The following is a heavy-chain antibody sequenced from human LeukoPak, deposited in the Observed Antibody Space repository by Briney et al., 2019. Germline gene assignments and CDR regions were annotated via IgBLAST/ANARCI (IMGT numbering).Heavy chain of an antibody. V-gene: IGHV3-53*01. Sequence: GGSLRLSCAASGFTVSSHYMSWVRQAPGKGLEWVSVIQTGGTIYYAASVQGRFTISRDNSKNTMYLQMNSLRREDTAVYYCARASADSGSYYGLFDYWGQGTLVTVSS. J-gene: IGHJ4*02. D-gene: IGHD3-10*01. CDR1: GFTVSSHY. CDR2: IQTGGTI. CDR3: ARASADSGSYYGLFDY.